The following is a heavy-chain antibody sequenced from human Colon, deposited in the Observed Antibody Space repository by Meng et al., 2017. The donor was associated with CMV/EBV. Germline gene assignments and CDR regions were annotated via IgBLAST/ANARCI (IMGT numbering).Heavy chain of an antibody. V-gene: IGHV3-30*02. CDR2: IRFDGSHI. CDR1: GFSFNTYG. J-gene: IGHJ6*02. Sequence: SCVASGFSFNTYGMHWVRQAPGKGLEWVAFIRFDGSHIFYGDSVKGRLTISRDNSKNTLFLEINSLRVEDTAVYYCAKSLDPVTPRDYFYGMDIWGPGTTVTVSS. D-gene: IGHD2-21*02. CDR3: AKSLDPVTPRDYFYGMDI.